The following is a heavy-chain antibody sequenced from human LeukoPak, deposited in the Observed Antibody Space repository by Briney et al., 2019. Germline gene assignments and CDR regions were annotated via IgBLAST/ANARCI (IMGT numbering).Heavy chain of an antibody. J-gene: IGHJ6*02. Sequence: GGSLRLSCAASGFTFSNSWMHWVRQAPGKGLVWVSRINSDGSSTSYADSVKGRFTVSRDNAKNTLYLQMNSLRAEDTAVYYCAKDPAYSYGYYYYYGMDVWGQGTTVTVSS. CDR2: INSDGSST. CDR3: AKDPAYSYGYYYYYGMDV. CDR1: GFTFSNSW. D-gene: IGHD5-18*01. V-gene: IGHV3-74*01.